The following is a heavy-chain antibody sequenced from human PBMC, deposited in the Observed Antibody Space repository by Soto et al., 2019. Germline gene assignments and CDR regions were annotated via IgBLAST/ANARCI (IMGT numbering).Heavy chain of an antibody. D-gene: IGHD3-3*01. CDR2: IYWDDDK. CDR1: GFSLTTSGVG. CDR3: AHRVLRTVFGLVTTTAIYFDF. J-gene: IGHJ4*02. Sequence: QITLNESGPTQVKPRQTLTLTCTFSGFSLTTSGVGVGWIRQSPGKAPEWLALIYWDDDKRYSPSLKSRLTITKDPSKNQVVLTMADLDPADTATYYCAHRVLRTVFGLVTTTAIYFDFGAQGTPVAVSS. V-gene: IGHV2-5*02.